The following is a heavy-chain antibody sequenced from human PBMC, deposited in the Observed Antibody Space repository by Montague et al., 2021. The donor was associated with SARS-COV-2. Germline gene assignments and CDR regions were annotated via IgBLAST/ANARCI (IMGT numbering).Heavy chain of an antibody. Sequence: SETLSLTCTVSGGSITSYYWTWIRQPAGKGLEWIGRIYTSGSTNYNPSLKSRVTISVDTSKNQFSLKLSSVTAADTAVYYCARAGSGNYSFYYYYGMDVWGQGTTVTVSS. J-gene: IGHJ6*02. D-gene: IGHD3-10*01. V-gene: IGHV4-4*07. CDR3: ARAGSGNYSFYYYYGMDV. CDR2: IYTSGST. CDR1: GGSITSYY.